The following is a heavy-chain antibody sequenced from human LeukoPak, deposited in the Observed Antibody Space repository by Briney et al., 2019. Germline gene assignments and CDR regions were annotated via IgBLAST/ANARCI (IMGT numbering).Heavy chain of an antibody. CDR3: ARALGNDYVWGSYRSVYYYYMDV. D-gene: IGHD3-16*02. V-gene: IGHV4-39*01. Sequence: SETLSLTCTVSGGSISSYYWGWIRQPPGKGLEWIGSMYYIGSTYYNPSLKSRVTISVDTSKNQFSLKLSSVTAADTAVYYCARALGNDYVWGSYRSVYYYYMDVWGKGTTVTVSS. CDR1: GGSISSYY. CDR2: MYYIGST. J-gene: IGHJ6*03.